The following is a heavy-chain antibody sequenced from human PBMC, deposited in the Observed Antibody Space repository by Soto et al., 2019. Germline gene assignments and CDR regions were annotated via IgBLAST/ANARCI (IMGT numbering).Heavy chain of an antibody. CDR3: VSAHSSGISNWFYP. CDR2: INPHSGAS. CDR1: GYIFSANY. Sequence: GASVKVSCKASGYIFSANYIHWVRQAPGQGLEWLGWINPHSGASNYAQKFLGRVTMRADTSASTAYMDLARLKSDDSAVYYCVSAHSSGISNWFYPRDRGTRVTVAS. J-gene: IGHJ5*02. V-gene: IGHV1-2*02. D-gene: IGHD2-15*01.